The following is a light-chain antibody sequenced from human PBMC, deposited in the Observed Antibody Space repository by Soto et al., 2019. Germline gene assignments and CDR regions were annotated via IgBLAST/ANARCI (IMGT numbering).Light chain of an antibody. CDR3: QQYYYWWT. V-gene: IGKV3-15*01. CDR2: GAS. Sequence: EIVMTQSPATLSVTPGEKATLSCRASQSVSNNLAWFQQKPGQVPRLLIYGASNRATGVSARFSGSGSGTEFTLTISSLQSEDFAVYYCQQYYYWWTFGQGTKVEIK. J-gene: IGKJ1*01. CDR1: QSVSNN.